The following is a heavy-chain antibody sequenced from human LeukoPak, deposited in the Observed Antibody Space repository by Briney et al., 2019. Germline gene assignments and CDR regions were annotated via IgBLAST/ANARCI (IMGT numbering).Heavy chain of an antibody. D-gene: IGHD2-15*01. CDR2: IIPIFGTA. CDR1: GYTFTSYG. J-gene: IGHJ4*02. Sequence: SVKVSYKASGYTFTSYGISWVRQAPGQGLEWMGRIIPIFGTANYAQKFQGRVTITTDESTSTAYMELSSLRSEDTAVYYCAGSGDYFDYWGQGTLVTVSS. V-gene: IGHV1-69*05. CDR3: AGSGDYFDY.